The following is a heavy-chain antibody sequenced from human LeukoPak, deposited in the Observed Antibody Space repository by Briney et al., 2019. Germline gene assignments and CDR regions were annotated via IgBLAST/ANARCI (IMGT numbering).Heavy chain of an antibody. CDR3: AKEKTAVTGDAVDI. CDR2: ITNSSGGSVT. Sequence: GGSVRLSCAASGITFSDYEMNWVRQAPGKGLEWVSYITNSSGGSVTFYAPSVKGRFTISRDSAKNSPYLQMNSLRAEDTALYYCAKEKTAVTGDAVDIWGQGTMVTVSS. V-gene: IGHV3-48*03. CDR1: GITFSDYE. D-gene: IGHD4-17*01. J-gene: IGHJ3*02.